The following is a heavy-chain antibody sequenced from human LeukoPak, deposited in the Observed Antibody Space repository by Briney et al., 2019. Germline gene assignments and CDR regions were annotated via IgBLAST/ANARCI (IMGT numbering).Heavy chain of an antibody. V-gene: IGHV1-2*02. CDR1: GYTFTGYY. J-gene: IGHJ6*03. CDR2: INPNSGGT. CDR3: ARDPGVTTDPLGYYYYYMDV. Sequence: ASVKVSCKASGYTFTGYYMHWVRQAPGQGLEWMGWINPNSGGTNYAQKFQGRVTMTRDTSISTADMELSRLRSDDTAVYFFARDPGVTTDPLGYYYYYMDVWGKGTTVTVSS. D-gene: IGHD4-11*01.